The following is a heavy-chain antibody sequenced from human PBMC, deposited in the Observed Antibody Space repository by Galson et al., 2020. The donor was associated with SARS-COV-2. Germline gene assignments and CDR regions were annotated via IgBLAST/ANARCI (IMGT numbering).Heavy chain of an antibody. CDR2: ISGSGDST. CDR1: GFTFGKYA. V-gene: IGHV3-23*01. J-gene: IGHJ6*02. Sequence: TGGSLRLSCPASGFTFGKYAMSWVRQAPGKGLEWVSGISGSGDSTHYADSVKGRFTISRDNSKDTLYLQMNSLRTDDTAVYYCAKEGGYRYQSKAVVYGMDVWGQGTAVTVSS. CDR3: AKEGGYRYQSKAVVYGMDV. D-gene: IGHD5-18*01.